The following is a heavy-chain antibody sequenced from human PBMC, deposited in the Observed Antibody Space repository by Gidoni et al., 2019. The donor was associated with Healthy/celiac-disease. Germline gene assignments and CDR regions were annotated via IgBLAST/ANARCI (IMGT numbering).Heavy chain of an antibody. D-gene: IGHD6-13*01. CDR1: GFTFSSYG. J-gene: IGHJ4*02. CDR2: IWYDGSNK. CDR3: ARDLSSSFDY. V-gene: IGHV3-33*01. Sequence: QVQLVESGGGVVQPGRSLRLSCAASGFTFSSYGMHWVRQAPGKGLEWVAVIWYDGSNKCYADSVKGRFTISRDNSKNTLYLQMNSLRAEDTAVYYCARDLSSSFDYWGQGTLVTVSS.